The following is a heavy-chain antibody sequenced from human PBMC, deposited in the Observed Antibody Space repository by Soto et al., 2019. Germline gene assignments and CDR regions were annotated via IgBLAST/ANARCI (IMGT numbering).Heavy chain of an antibody. CDR2: INPNSGGT. J-gene: IGHJ4*02. V-gene: IGHV1-2*04. CDR3: ARAPEDCSGGSCSGVFDY. Sequence: ASVKGACKASGYTFTGYYMHWVRQAPGQGLEWMGWINPNSGGTNYAQKFQGWVTMTRDTSISTAYMELSRLRSDDTAVYYCARAPEDCSGGSCSGVFDYWGQGTLVTVSS. CDR1: GYTFTGYY. D-gene: IGHD2-15*01.